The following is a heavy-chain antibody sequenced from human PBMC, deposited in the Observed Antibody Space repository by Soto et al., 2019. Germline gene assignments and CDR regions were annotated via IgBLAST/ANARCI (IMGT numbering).Heavy chain of an antibody. CDR2: INPSGGST. CDR3: ARALYSGYETGYYYYGMDV. J-gene: IGHJ6*02. Sequence: ASVKVSCKASGYTFTRYYMHWVRQAPGQGLEWMGIINPSGGSTSYAQKFQGRVTMTRDTSTSTVYMELSSLRSEDTAVYYCARALYSGYETGYYYYGMDVWGQGTTVTVSS. CDR1: GYTFTRYY. V-gene: IGHV1-46*01. D-gene: IGHD5-12*01.